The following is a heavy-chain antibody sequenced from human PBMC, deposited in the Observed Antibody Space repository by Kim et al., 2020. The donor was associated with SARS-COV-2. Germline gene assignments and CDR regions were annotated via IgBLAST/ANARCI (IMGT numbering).Heavy chain of an antibody. CDR3: ARQYSSGWYYFDY. V-gene: IGHV4-34*01. J-gene: IGHJ4*02. Sequence: HPSLKSRVTISVDTSKNQFSLKLSSVTAADTAVYYCARQYSSGWYYFDYWGQGTLVTVSS. D-gene: IGHD6-19*01.